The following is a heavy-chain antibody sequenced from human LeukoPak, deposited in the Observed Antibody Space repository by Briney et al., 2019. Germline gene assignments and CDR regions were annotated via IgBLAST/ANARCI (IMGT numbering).Heavy chain of an antibody. Sequence: SENLSLTCAVSGGSISSNNWWSWVRQPPGKGLEWIGEIYHSGSTNYNPSLKSPVIISVDKSKNQFSLKLSSVTAADTAVYYCANKRNAAPYYFDYWGQGTLVTVSS. V-gene: IGHV4-4*02. J-gene: IGHJ4*02. CDR1: GGSISSNNW. CDR2: IYHSGST. D-gene: IGHD6-25*01. CDR3: ANKRNAAPYYFDY.